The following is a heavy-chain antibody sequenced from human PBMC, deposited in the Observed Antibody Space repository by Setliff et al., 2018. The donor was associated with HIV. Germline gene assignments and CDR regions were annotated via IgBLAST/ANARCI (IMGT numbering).Heavy chain of an antibody. CDR3: ASDISPDDGYNRLHYFDY. Sequence: SETLSLTCAVYGGSFNGYSWTWIRQPPGKGLEWIGGINHSGLTFYNPSLKSRVTISVDTSKNQFSLRLNSVTAADTAVYYCASDISPDDGYNRLHYFDYWGQGTLVTVSS. V-gene: IGHV4-34*01. CDR1: GGSFNGYS. J-gene: IGHJ4*02. CDR2: INHSGLT. D-gene: IGHD5-12*01.